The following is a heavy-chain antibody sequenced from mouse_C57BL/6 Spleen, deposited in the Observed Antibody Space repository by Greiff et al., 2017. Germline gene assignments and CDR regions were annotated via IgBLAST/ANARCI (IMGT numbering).Heavy chain of an antibody. Sequence: QVQLQQSGSELAKPGASVKLSCKASGYTFTSYWMHWVKQRPGQGLEWIGYINPSSGYTKYNQKFKDKATLTADKSSSTAYMQLSSLTYEDSAVYYCARMTVVGGDYFDYWGQGTTLTVSS. CDR2: INPSSGYT. V-gene: IGHV1-7*01. J-gene: IGHJ2*01. CDR1: GYTFTSYW. CDR3: ARMTVVGGDYFDY. D-gene: IGHD1-1*01.